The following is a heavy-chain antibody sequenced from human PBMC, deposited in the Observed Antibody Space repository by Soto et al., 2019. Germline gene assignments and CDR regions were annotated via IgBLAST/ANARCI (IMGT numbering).Heavy chain of an antibody. D-gene: IGHD6-19*01. CDR2: IYYSGST. CDR3: ARLPYSSGWYRAFDI. Sequence: PSETLSLTCTVSGGSISSSSYYWGWIRQPPGKGLEWIGSIYYSGSTYYNPSLKSRVTISVDTSKNQFSLKLSSVTAADTAVYYCARLPYSSGWYRAFDIWGQGTMVTVSS. J-gene: IGHJ3*02. CDR1: GGSISSSSYY. V-gene: IGHV4-39*07.